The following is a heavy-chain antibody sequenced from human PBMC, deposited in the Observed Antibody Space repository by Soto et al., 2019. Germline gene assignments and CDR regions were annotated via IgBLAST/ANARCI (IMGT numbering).Heavy chain of an antibody. J-gene: IGHJ6*02. V-gene: IGHV4-59*02. CDR1: GGSVSSYY. CDR3: AKASQQQLVNYYYYGMDV. CDR2: IYYSGST. Sequence: SETLSLTCTVSGGSVSSYYWSWIRQPPGTGLEWIGYIYYSGSTNYNPSLKSRATISVDTSKNQFSLKLSSVTAADTAVYYCAKASQQQLVNYYYYGMDVWGQGTTVTVSS. D-gene: IGHD6-13*01.